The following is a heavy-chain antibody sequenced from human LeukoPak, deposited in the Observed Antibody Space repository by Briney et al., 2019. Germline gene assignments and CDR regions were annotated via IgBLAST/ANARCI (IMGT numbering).Heavy chain of an antibody. CDR1: AGSISSYY. V-gene: IGHV4-59*01. CDR2: IYCSGSN. CDR3: ARVRAYSSSWYSRDYGMDV. D-gene: IGHD6-13*01. J-gene: IGHJ6*02. Sequence: SETLSLTCTVSAGSISSYYWSWIRQPPGDGLEWVGYIYCSGSNNYSPSHKSRVTIAVATSKNQFTLKLSSVTAADTAVYYCARVRAYSSSWYSRDYGMDVWGQGTTVTVSS.